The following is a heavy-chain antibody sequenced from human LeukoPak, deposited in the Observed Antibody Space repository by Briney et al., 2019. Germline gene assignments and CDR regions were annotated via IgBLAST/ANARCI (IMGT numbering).Heavy chain of an antibody. V-gene: IGHV4-34*01. CDR3: ARGRNNYGGNSEIEY. CDR1: GGSFSGYY. Sequence: PSETLSLTCAVYGGSFSGYYWSWIRQPPGKGLEWIGEINHSGSTNYNPSLKSRVTISVDTSKNQFSLKLSSVTAADTAVYYCARGRNNYGGNSEIEYWGQGTLVTVSS. CDR2: INHSGST. J-gene: IGHJ4*02. D-gene: IGHD4-23*01.